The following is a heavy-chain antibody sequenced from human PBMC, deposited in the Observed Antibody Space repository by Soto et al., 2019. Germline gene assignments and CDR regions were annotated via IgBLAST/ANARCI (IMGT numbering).Heavy chain of an antibody. D-gene: IGHD2-2*01. CDR1: GFTFRSYA. J-gene: IGHJ4*02. V-gene: IGHV3-23*01. CDR3: AKDRSSTSCYAFDY. CDR2: IGGSSGST. Sequence: EVQLLESGGCLLQPVGSLRLCCAASGFTFRSYAMSWVRQAPGKGLEWVSAIGGSSGSTDYADSVKGRFTISRDNSKNTLFLQMNSLRAEDTAVYYCAKDRSSTSCYAFDYWGQGTLVTVSS.